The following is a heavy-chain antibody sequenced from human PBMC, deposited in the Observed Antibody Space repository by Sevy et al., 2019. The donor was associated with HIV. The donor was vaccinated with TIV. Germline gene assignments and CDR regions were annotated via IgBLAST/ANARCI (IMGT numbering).Heavy chain of an antibody. Sequence: GESLKISCKGSGYSFTSYWIGWVRQMPGKGLQWMGIIYPGHSDTRYSPSFQGQVTISADKSICTAYLQWSSLKASDTAMYYCARPRAYYYDRSSPHDAFDIWGQGTPVTVSS. D-gene: IGHD3-22*01. J-gene: IGHJ3*02. CDR1: GYSFTSYW. CDR3: ARPRAYYYDRSSPHDAFDI. CDR2: IYPGHSDT. V-gene: IGHV5-51*01.